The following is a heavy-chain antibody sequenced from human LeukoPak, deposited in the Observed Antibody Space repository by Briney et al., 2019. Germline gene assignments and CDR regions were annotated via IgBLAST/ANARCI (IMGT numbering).Heavy chain of an antibody. Sequence: GGSLRLSCTVSGFTVSSNSWSWVRQAPGKGLEWVSFIYSGGNTHYSDSVTGRFTISRDNSKNTLYLQMNSLRAEDAAVYFCAKAPVTSCRGAYCYPFDSWGQGTLVTVSS. CDR2: IYSGGNT. J-gene: IGHJ4*02. CDR1: GFTVSSNS. D-gene: IGHD2-21*01. CDR3: AKAPVTSCRGAYCYPFDS. V-gene: IGHV3-53*01.